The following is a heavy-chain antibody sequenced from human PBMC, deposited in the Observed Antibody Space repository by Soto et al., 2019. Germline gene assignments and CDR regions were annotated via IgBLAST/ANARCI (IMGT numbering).Heavy chain of an antibody. CDR1: GGSISSSSYY. CDR2: IYYSGST. J-gene: IGHJ6*02. CDR3: ARSGYSYGAYYYYGMDV. V-gene: IGHV4-39*01. D-gene: IGHD5-18*01. Sequence: SETLSLTCTVSGGSISSSSYYWGWIRQPPGKGLEWIGSIYYSGSTYYNPSLKSRVTISVDTSKNQFSLKLSSVTAADTAVYYCARSGYSYGAYYYYGMDVWGQGTTVTVS.